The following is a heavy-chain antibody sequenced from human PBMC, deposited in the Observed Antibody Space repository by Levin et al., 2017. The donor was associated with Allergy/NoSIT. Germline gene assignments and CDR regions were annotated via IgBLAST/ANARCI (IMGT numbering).Heavy chain of an antibody. CDR2: IHQDGSDK. V-gene: IGHV3-7*01. J-gene: IGHJ4*02. Sequence: PGGSLRLSCAASGFTFTGNWMAWVRQAPGKGLEWVANIHQDGSDKYYVDSVKGRFTISRDNAKNSLFLQMNSLRAEDTAVYYCARYGGSYLDYWGQGTLVTVSS. CDR1: GFTFTGNW. D-gene: IGHD1-26*01. CDR3: ARYGGSYLDY.